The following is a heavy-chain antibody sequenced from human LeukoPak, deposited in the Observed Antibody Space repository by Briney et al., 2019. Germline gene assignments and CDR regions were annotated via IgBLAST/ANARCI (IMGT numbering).Heavy chain of an antibody. J-gene: IGHJ4*02. Sequence: PGASVKVSCKASGYTFITAGISWVRQAPGQGLEWMGIINPSGGSTSYAQKFQGRVTMTRDTSTSTVYMELSSLRSEDTAVYYCARAQAMITFGGVIPNFDYWGQGTLVTVSS. CDR2: INPSGGST. D-gene: IGHD3-16*02. CDR1: GYTFITAG. CDR3: ARAQAMITFGGVIPNFDY. V-gene: IGHV1-46*01.